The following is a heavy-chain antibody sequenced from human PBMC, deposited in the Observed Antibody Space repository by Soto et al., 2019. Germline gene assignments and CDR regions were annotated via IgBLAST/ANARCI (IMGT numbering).Heavy chain of an antibody. D-gene: IGHD3-10*01. V-gene: IGHV3-11*06. CDR3: ARGRRFGDLLFDY. J-gene: IGHJ4*02. CDR2: ISSSNIYT. CDR1: GFTLSDYY. Sequence: GGSLRLSCAASGFTLSDYYMSWIRQAPGKGLEWVSSISSSNIYTNYADSVRGRFTISRDNAKNTLHLQMNRLRGEDTAVYYCARGRRFGDLLFDYWGQGALVTVSS.